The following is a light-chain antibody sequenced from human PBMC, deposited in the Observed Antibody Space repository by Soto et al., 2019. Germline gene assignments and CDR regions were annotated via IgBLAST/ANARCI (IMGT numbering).Light chain of an antibody. Sequence: QSALTQPRSVSGSPGQSVTISCTGASSDVGAYNYVSWYQQRPGNAPKLMIYDVTTRPSGVPDRFSGSKSGNTSSLPISVLQTDDGADYYCGSYAGSYTFVLGTVTKLTVL. CDR3: GSYAGSYTFV. CDR2: DVT. CDR1: SSDVGAYNY. V-gene: IGLV2-11*01. J-gene: IGLJ1*01.